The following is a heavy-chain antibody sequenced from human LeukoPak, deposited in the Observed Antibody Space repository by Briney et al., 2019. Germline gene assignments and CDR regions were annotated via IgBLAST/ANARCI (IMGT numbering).Heavy chain of an antibody. D-gene: IGHD1-26*01. CDR2: IIPIFGTA. V-gene: IGHV1-69*05. CDR3: ARGRGVGATWFDP. Sequence: ASVKVSCKASGGTFISYAISWVRQAPGQGLEWMGGIIPIFGTANYAQKFQGRVTITTDESTSTAYMELSSLRSEDTAVYYCARGRGVGATWFDPWGQGTLVTVSS. J-gene: IGHJ5*02. CDR1: GGTFISYA.